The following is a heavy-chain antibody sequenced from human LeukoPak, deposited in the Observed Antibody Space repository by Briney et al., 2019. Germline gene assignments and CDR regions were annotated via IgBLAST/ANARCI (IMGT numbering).Heavy chain of an antibody. CDR3: ARHGSSPGPFQH. CDR2: IYYSGST. J-gene: IGHJ1*01. D-gene: IGHD3-10*01. CDR1: GGSIINYY. V-gene: IGHV4-59*08. Sequence: SETLSLTCTVSGGSIINYYWTWIRQPPGKGLEWIGYIYYSGSTSYNPSLKSRVIISVDTSKNQFSLNLSSVTAADTAVYYCARHGSSPGPFQHWGQGTLVTVSS.